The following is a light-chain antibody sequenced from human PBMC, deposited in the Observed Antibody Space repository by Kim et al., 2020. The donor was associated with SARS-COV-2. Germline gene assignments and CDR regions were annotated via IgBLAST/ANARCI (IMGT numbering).Light chain of an antibody. Sequence: PGERATLSCRASQSISSSYLAWYQQKPGQAPRLLIYGASSRATGIPDRFSGSGSGTDFTLTISRLEPEDFAVYYCQQYGSSPPMYTFGQGTKLEIK. CDR1: QSISSSY. V-gene: IGKV3-20*01. CDR2: GAS. CDR3: QQYGSSPPMYT. J-gene: IGKJ2*01.